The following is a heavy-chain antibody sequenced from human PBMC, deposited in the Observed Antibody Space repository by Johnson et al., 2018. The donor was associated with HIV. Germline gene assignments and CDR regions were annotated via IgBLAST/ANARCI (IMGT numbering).Heavy chain of an antibody. CDR3: AKDGDDGDEADGTKGAFDI. CDR1: GFTFSSYA. Sequence: QVQLVESGGGVVQPGMSLRLSCAASGFTFSSYAMHWVRQAPGKGLEWVALISYDGTNKYYADSVKGRFTISRDNSKNTLYLQMNSLRVEDTAVYYCAKDGDDGDEADGTKGAFDIWGQGTMVTVSS. CDR2: ISYDGTNK. J-gene: IGHJ3*02. D-gene: IGHD2-2*01. V-gene: IGHV3-30-3*01.